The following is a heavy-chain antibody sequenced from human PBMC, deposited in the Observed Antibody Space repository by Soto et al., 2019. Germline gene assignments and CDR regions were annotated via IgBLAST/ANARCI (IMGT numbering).Heavy chain of an antibody. J-gene: IGHJ4*02. CDR3: AKDRSFGYAVVRFGY. V-gene: IGHV3-30*18. CDR1: GFTFSSYG. Sequence: GGSLRLSCAASGFTFSSYGMHWVRQAPGKGLEWVAVISYDGSNKYYADSVKGRFTISRDNSKNTLYLQMNSLRAEDTAVYYCAKDRSFGYAVVRFGYWGQGTLVTVSS. CDR2: ISYDGSNK. D-gene: IGHD2-15*01.